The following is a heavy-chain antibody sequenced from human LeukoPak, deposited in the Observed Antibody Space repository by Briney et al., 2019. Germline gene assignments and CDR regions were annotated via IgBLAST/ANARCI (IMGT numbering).Heavy chain of an antibody. CDR1: GVTFSNYA. J-gene: IGHJ4*02. CDR2: ISGSGGTT. Sequence: GGSLRLSCAASGVTFSNYAMSWVRQAPGKGLEWVSAISGSGGTTYYADSVKGRFTISRDNSKNTLYLQMNSLRAEDTAVYYCAKDGHCSGGSCYGNYFDYWGQGTLVTVSS. CDR3: AKDGHCSGGSCYGNYFDY. V-gene: IGHV3-23*01. D-gene: IGHD2-15*01.